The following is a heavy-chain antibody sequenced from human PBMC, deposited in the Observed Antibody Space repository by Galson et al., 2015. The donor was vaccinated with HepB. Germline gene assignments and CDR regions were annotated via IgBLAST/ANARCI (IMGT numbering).Heavy chain of an antibody. Sequence: SLRLSCAASGFTLNEYAMHWVRQAPGKGPEWVSGISWNSGNMGYADSVKGRFTISRDNAKNSLYLQMNSLRAEDTALYYCVKDSSGGNYYDSSAFDPWGQGTLVTVSS. V-gene: IGHV3-9*01. CDR1: GFTLNEYA. J-gene: IGHJ5*02. CDR2: ISWNSGNM. D-gene: IGHD3-22*01. CDR3: VKDSSGGNYYDSSAFDP.